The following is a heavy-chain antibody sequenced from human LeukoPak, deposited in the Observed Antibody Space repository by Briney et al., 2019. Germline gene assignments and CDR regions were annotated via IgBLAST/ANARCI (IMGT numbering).Heavy chain of an antibody. Sequence: GGSLRLSCAASGFTFSRYAMTWVRQAPGKGLEWVSAIRGDAGSTGYADSVKGRFTISRDNAKNSLYLQMNSLRVEDTALYYCARVWAWGSGNYFDNWGQGTLVTVSS. D-gene: IGHD7-27*01. J-gene: IGHJ4*02. CDR1: GFTFSRYA. V-gene: IGHV3-20*04. CDR3: ARVWAWGSGNYFDN. CDR2: IRGDAGST.